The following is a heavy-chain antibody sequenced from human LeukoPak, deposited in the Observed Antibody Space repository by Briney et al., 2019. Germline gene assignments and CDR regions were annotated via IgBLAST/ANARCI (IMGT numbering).Heavy chain of an antibody. Sequence: SETLSLTCAVYGESFRGYYWTWIRQTPGKGLEWIGEIDHIGRTTYNPSLKSRVTISVDTSRNQFSLRLTSVTASDTAVYYCARPVRCSATTCTGPFDYWGQGTLVTVSS. CDR2: IDHIGRT. J-gene: IGHJ4*02. D-gene: IGHD6-19*01. CDR1: GESFRGYY. CDR3: ARPVRCSATTCTGPFDY. V-gene: IGHV4-34*01.